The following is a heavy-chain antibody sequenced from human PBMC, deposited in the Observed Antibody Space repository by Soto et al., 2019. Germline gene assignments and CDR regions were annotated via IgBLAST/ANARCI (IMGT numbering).Heavy chain of an antibody. CDR1: GYTFTSYD. Sequence: ASVKVSCKASGYTFTSYDINWVRQAPGQGLEWVGWMNTNSDDTRSAQKFRGRLTLTRDKSMRAVYMKLSNLRPDDSAVYYCAREWSAAGHFYGMDVWGQGTTVTVSS. D-gene: IGHD6-13*01. CDR3: AREWSAAGHFYGMDV. V-gene: IGHV1-8*01. J-gene: IGHJ6*02. CDR2: MNTNSDDT.